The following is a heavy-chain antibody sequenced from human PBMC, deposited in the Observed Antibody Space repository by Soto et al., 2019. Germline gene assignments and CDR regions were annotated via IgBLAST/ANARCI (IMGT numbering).Heavy chain of an antibody. CDR1: GGSISSGGYY. V-gene: IGHV4-31*03. Sequence: TSETLSLTCTVSGGSISSGGYYWSWIRQHPGKGLEWIGYIYYSGSTYYNPSLKSRVTISVDTSKNQFSLKLSSVTAADTAVYYCARDYYGSGSYYLDYWGQGTLVTSPQ. J-gene: IGHJ4*02. CDR2: IYYSGST. CDR3: ARDYYGSGSYYLDY. D-gene: IGHD3-10*01.